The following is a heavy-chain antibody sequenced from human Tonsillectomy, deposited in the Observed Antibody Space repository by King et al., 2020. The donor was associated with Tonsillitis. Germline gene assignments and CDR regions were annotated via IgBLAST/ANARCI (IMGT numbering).Heavy chain of an antibody. Sequence: VQLVESGGGLVQSGGSLRLSCAASGFTFSGYSMNWVRQAPGKGLEWLAYITSGSGTIFYADSVRGRFTISRDNAKKSLYLQMNSLRVEDTAVYYCARGHDYDEACDIWGQGTVVTVSS. CDR1: GFTFSGYS. CDR3: ARGHDYDEACDI. J-gene: IGHJ3*02. CDR2: ITSGSGTI. D-gene: IGHD3-16*01. V-gene: IGHV3-48*01.